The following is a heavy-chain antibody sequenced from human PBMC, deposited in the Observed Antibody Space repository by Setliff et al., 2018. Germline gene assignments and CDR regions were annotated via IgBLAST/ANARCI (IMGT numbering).Heavy chain of an antibody. V-gene: IGHV4-4*07. D-gene: IGHD2-8*01. Sequence: KASETLSLTCTVSGGSTNNYHWTWIRQPAGKGLEWIGRLYPNGNTNYNPSLKRRVNMSADSSKNNLSLRLKYVTAADTAVYYCAREDRNGNAFDIWGPGTMVT. CDR1: GGSTNNYH. CDR2: LYPNGNT. CDR3: AREDRNGNAFDI. J-gene: IGHJ3*02.